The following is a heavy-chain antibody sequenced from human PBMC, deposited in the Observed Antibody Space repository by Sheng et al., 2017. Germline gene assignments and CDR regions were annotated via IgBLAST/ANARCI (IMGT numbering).Heavy chain of an antibody. CDR1: GGTFSSYA. J-gene: IGHJ6*02. CDR2: IIPIFGTA. Sequence: QVQLVQSGAEVKKPGSSVKVSCKASGGTFSSYAISWVRQAPGQGLEWMGGIIPIFGTANYAQKFQGRVTITADESTSTAYMELSSLRSEDTAVYYCARGDIAVAGTRVLDYYYGMDVWGQGTTVTVSS. V-gene: IGHV1-69*13. CDR3: ARGDIAVAGTRVLDYYYGMDV. D-gene: IGHD6-19*01.